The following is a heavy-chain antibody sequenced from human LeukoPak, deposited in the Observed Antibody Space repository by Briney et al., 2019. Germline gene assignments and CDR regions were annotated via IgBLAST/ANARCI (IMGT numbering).Heavy chain of an antibody. D-gene: IGHD3-22*01. Sequence: SETLSLTCTVSGGSISNYYWNWIRQPPGKGLEWIGYIYYSGSTNYNPSLKSRVTISVDTSKNQFSLKLSSVTAADTAVYYCARDTYNYDGSGYYYLDYWGRGTLVTVSS. CDR2: IYYSGST. J-gene: IGHJ4*02. CDR1: GGSISNYY. CDR3: ARDTYNYDGSGYYYLDY. V-gene: IGHV4-59*01.